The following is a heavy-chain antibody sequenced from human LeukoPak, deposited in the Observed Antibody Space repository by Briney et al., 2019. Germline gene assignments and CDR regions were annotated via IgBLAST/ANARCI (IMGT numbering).Heavy chain of an antibody. J-gene: IGHJ4*02. D-gene: IGHD2-21*02. CDR2: ISYDGSNK. V-gene: IGHV3-30*03. CDR1: GFTFSSYA. Sequence: GGSLRLSCAASGFTFSSYAMHWVRQAPGKGLEWVAVISYDGSNKYYADSVKGRFTISRDNSKNILYLQMNSLRAEDTALYYCARDRDFPRDQLDYWGQGTLVTVSS. CDR3: ARDRDFPRDQLDY.